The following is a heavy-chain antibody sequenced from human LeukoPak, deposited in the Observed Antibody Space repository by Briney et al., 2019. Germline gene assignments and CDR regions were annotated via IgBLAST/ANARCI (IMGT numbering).Heavy chain of an antibody. CDR2: IYYSGST. CDR1: GVSIISSNSY. CDR3: ARQTGSGLFILP. D-gene: IGHD3/OR15-3a*01. V-gene: IGHV4-39*01. J-gene: IGHJ4*02. Sequence: KASETLSLTCTVSGVSIISSNSYWGWIRQPPGKGLEWIGSIYYSGSTYYNPSLKSQVSISIDTSRNQFSLRLTSVTAADTAVYYCARQTGSGLFILPGGQGTLVTVSS.